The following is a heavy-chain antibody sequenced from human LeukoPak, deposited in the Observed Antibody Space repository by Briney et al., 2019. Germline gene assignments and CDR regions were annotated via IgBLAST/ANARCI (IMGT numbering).Heavy chain of an antibody. CDR3: ARDSLLSPATTAFRLRPYYYYYMDV. J-gene: IGHJ6*03. Sequence: MSGGSLRLSCAASGFTVSSYSMNWVRQAPGEGLEWVSSISSSSSYIYYADSVKGRFTISRDNAKNSLYLQMNSLRAEDTAVYYCARDSLLSPATTAFRLRPYYYYYMDVWGKGTTVTVSS. V-gene: IGHV3-21*01. D-gene: IGHD1-1*01. CDR2: ISSSSSYI. CDR1: GFTVSSYS.